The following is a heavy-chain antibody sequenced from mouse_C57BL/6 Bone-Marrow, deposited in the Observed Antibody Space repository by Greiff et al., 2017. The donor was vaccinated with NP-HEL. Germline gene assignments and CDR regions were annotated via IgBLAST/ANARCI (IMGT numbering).Heavy chain of an antibody. J-gene: IGHJ2*01. CDR2: IDPSDSYT. D-gene: IGHD1-1*01. Sequence: HVQLQQPGAELVKPGASVKLSCKASGYTFTSYWMPWVKQRPGQGLEWIGEIDPSDSYTNYNQKFKGKATMTVDTSSGTDYMQLNSLTSEDSAVYYCGREGEYDGPYFHYWGQGTTLTVFS. CDR3: GREGEYDGPYFHY. CDR1: GYTFTSYW. V-gene: IGHV1-50*01.